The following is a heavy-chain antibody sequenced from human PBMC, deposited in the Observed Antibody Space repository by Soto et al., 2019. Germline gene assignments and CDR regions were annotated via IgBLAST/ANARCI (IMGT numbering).Heavy chain of an antibody. CDR2: ISSSSSYI. V-gene: IGHV3-21*01. Sequence: GGSLRLSCAASGFTFSSYSMNWVRQAPGKGLEWVSSISSSSSYIYYADSVKGRFTISRDNAKNSLYLQMNSLRAEDTAVYYCARDGKVRDDAFDIWGQGTMVTVSS. D-gene: IGHD1-26*01. CDR3: ARDGKVRDDAFDI. J-gene: IGHJ3*02. CDR1: GFTFSSYS.